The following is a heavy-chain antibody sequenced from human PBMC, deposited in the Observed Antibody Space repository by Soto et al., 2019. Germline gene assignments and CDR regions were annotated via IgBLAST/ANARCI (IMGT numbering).Heavy chain of an antibody. J-gene: IGHJ4*02. D-gene: IGHD1-1*01. CDR1: GLTFSSHA. V-gene: IGHV3-23*01. Sequence: GGSLRLSCAVSGLTFSSHAMTWVRQAPGKGREWVSSISVGGGGTYYADSVKGRFTISRDNSKNTLYLQMSSLRAEDTAVYYCATDLQVNYWGQGTLVTVSS. CDR3: ATDLQVNY. CDR2: ISVGGGGT.